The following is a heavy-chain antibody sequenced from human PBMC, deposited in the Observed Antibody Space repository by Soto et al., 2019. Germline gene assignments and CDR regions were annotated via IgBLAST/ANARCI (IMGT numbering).Heavy chain of an antibody. CDR2: IYYSGST. V-gene: IGHV4-39*01. D-gene: IGHD4-4*01. J-gene: IGHJ4*02. Sequence: SETLSLTCTVSGGSISSSSYYWGWIRQPPGKGLEWIGSIYYSGSTYYNPSLKSRVTISVDTSKNQFPLKLSSVTAADTAVYYCARLLMTTVDYWGQGTLVTVSS. CDR3: ARLLMTTVDY. CDR1: GGSISSSSYY.